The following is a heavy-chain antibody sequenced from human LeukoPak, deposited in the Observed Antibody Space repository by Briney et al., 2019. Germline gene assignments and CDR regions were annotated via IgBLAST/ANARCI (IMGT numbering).Heavy chain of an antibody. Sequence: PGGSLRLSCAASGFTFSNYWMHWVRQAPGKGLVWVSCINGDGSMPTYADSVKGRFTISRDNAKNTLYLQMNSLRAEDTAVYYCTRGYVGIDYWGQGTLVTVSS. CDR2: INGDGSMP. CDR3: TRGYVGIDY. V-gene: IGHV3-74*01. D-gene: IGHD5-12*01. CDR1: GFTFSNYW. J-gene: IGHJ4*02.